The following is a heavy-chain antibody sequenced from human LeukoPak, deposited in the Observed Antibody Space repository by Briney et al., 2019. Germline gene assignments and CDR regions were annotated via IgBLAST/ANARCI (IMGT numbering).Heavy chain of an antibody. CDR2: IYYSGST. V-gene: IGHV4-31*03. Sequence: PSQTLSLTCTVSGGSIRSGGYYWSWIRQHPGKGLEWIGYIYYSGSTYYNPSLKSRVTISVDTSKNQFSLKLSSVTAADTAVYYCARAGYCSGGSCLGDAFDIWGQGTMVTVSS. CDR3: ARAGYCSGGSCLGDAFDI. D-gene: IGHD2-15*01. J-gene: IGHJ3*02. CDR1: GGSIRSGGYY.